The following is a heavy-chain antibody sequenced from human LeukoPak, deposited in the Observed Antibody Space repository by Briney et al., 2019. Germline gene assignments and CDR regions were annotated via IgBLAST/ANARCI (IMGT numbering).Heavy chain of an antibody. D-gene: IGHD3-22*01. CDR3: AKTSNYYDSSGGAFDI. V-gene: IGHV3-23*01. CDR1: GFTFSSDG. J-gene: IGHJ3*02. Sequence: GGSLRLSCAASGFTFSSDGMSSVPQAPGKGLEWVSAISGSGGSTYYAEYVKGRFTISRDNSKNTLYLQMNSLRAEDTAVYYCAKTSNYYDSSGGAFDIWGQGTMVTVSS. CDR2: ISGSGGST.